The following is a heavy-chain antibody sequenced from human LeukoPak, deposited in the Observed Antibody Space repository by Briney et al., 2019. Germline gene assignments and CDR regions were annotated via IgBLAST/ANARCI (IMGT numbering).Heavy chain of an antibody. Sequence: GGSLRLSCAASGFTFSNYWMHWVRQGPGKGLVWVSRISGDGSSTSYADSVKGRFTIFNDNAKQTLYLQINSLRAEDTAVYYCASRGQLLSYYYGMDVWGQGTTVTVSS. V-gene: IGHV3-74*01. D-gene: IGHD2-2*01. J-gene: IGHJ6*02. CDR3: ASRGQLLSYYYGMDV. CDR1: GFTFSNYW. CDR2: ISGDGSST.